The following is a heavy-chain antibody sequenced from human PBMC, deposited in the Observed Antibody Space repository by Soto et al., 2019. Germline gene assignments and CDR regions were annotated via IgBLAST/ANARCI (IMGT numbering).Heavy chain of an antibody. J-gene: IGHJ3*01. D-gene: IGHD2-15*01. V-gene: IGHV4-31*03. CDR3: AREGIDISTHGGWHAFAL. Sequence: QVQLQEAGPGLVKPSQTLSLTCTVSGASIRGVDYFWTCIRQRPGKGLDWLGNIYASGSDYPNPSLMSRVGLSVDTSQNQFALRLTSVAAAASAVYYCAREGIDISTHGGWHAFALWGQGTEVSVFS. CDR2: IYASGSD. CDR1: GASIRGVDYF.